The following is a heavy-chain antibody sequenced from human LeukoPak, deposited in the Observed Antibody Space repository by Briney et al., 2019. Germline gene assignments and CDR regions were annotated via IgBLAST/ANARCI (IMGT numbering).Heavy chain of an antibody. V-gene: IGHV1-8*01. J-gene: IGHJ5*02. D-gene: IGHD3-22*01. CDR1: GYTFTSYD. CDR3: ARGKVPDYYDSSGLNWFDP. Sequence: ASVKVSCKASGYTFTSYDINWVRQATGQGLEWMGWMNPNSGNTGYAQKFQGRVTMTRNTSISTAYMELSSLRSEDTAVYYCARGKVPDYYDSSGLNWFDPWGQGTLVTVSS. CDR2: MNPNSGNT.